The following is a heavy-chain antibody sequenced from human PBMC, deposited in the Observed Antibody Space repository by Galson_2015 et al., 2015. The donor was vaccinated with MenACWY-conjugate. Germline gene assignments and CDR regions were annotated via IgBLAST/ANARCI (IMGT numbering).Heavy chain of an antibody. Sequence: SLRLSCAAPGFIFSAHYMDWVRQGPGRGLEWVGRIRDRGHSHTTEYAASVKGRFTISRDESESSVYLQMNSLQSEDTAVYYCTRRMLGSTDGYDIWGQGTMVAV. CDR1: GFIFSAHY. D-gene: IGHD1-26*01. V-gene: IGHV3-72*01. J-gene: IGHJ3*02. CDR3: TRRMLGSTDGYDI. CDR2: IRDRGHSHTT.